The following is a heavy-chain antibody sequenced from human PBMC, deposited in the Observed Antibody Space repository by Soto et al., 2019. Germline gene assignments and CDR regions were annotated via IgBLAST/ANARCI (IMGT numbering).Heavy chain of an antibody. J-gene: IGHJ4*02. CDR1: GFTFSSYA. CDR2: ISGSGGRT. V-gene: IGHV3-23*01. CDR3: AKSVYNWNDGFFDY. D-gene: IGHD1-1*01. Sequence: GGSLRLSCAASGFTFSSYAMNWVRQAPGKGLEWVSAISGSGGRTYYADSVKGRFTISGDNSKNTLYLQMNSLRAEDTAVYYCAKSVYNWNDGFFDYWGQGTLVTISS.